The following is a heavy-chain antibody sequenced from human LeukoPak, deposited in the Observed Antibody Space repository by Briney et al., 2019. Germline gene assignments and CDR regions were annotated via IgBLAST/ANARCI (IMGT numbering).Heavy chain of an antibody. V-gene: IGHV3-9*01. CDR1: GFTFDDYA. D-gene: IGHD3-10*01. CDR3: AKDIGYYGSGSYYRGFDY. CDR2: ISWNSGSI. J-gene: IGHJ4*02. Sequence: GGSLRLSCAASGFTFDDYAMHWVRQAPGKGLEWVSGISWNSGSIGCADSVKGRFTISRDNAKNSLYLQMNSLRAEDTALYYCAKDIGYYGSGSYYRGFDYWGQGTLVTVSS.